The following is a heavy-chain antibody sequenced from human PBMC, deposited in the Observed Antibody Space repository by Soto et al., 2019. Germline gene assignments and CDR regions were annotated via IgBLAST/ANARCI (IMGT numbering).Heavy chain of an antibody. Sequence: GESLKISCKGSGYSFTSYWISWVRQMPGKGLEWMGRIDPSDSYTNYSPSFQGHVTISADKSISTAYLQWSSLKASDTAMYYCASQSVEMATMEITAGYWGQGTLVTAPQ. CDR3: ASQSVEMATMEITAGY. V-gene: IGHV5-10-1*01. CDR2: IDPSDSYT. J-gene: IGHJ4*02. D-gene: IGHD5-12*01. CDR1: GYSFTSYW.